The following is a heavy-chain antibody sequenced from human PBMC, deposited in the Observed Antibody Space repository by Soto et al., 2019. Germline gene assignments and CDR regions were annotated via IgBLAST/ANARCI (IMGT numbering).Heavy chain of an antibody. Sequence: GGSLRLSCAASGFTFDDYTMHWVRQAPGKGLEWVSLISWDSGSTYYADSVKGRFTISRDNSKNSLYLQMNSLRTEDTALYYCAKDLGESSSWYPDYWGQGTLVTVSS. CDR2: ISWDSGST. CDR1: GFTFDDYT. V-gene: IGHV3-43*01. J-gene: IGHJ4*02. CDR3: AKDLGESSSWYPDY. D-gene: IGHD6-13*01.